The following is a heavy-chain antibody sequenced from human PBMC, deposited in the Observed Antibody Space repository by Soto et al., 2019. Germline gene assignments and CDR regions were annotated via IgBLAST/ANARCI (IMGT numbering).Heavy chain of an antibody. CDR1: GYTFTSYG. J-gene: IGHJ6*02. V-gene: IGHV1-18*01. D-gene: IGHD3-3*01. Sequence: GASVKVSCKASGYTFTSYGISWVRQAPGQGLEWMGWISAYNGNTNYAQKLQGRVTMTTDTSTSTAYMELRSLRSDDTAVYYCARDGSLYDFWGGYYSGYYYGMDVWGQGTTVTVSS. CDR3: ARDGSLYDFWGGYYSGYYYGMDV. CDR2: ISAYNGNT.